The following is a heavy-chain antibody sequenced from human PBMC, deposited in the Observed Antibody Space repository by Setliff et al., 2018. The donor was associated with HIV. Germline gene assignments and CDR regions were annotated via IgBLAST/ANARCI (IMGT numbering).Heavy chain of an antibody. D-gene: IGHD3-3*01. CDR3: ARAPITIFGVIIIPVYCDY. CDR2: LYHSGST. CDR1: GYSIRSDYY. J-gene: IGHJ4*02. Sequence: PSETLSLTCDVSGYSIRSDYYWGWIRQPPGKGLEWIGSLYHSGSTYYNPSLKSRFTISVDTSNNQNSLKLNPVTAADTAVYYCARAPITIFGVIIIPVYCDYWGQGTLGTVS. V-gene: IGHV4-38-2*01.